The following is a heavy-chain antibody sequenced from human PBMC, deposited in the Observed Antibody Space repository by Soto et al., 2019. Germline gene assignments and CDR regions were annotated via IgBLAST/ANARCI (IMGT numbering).Heavy chain of an antibody. CDR2: INPRGGST. Sequence: ASVKVSCKASGYTLNTYYMHWVRQAPGQGPEWMGIINPRGGSTTYAQNFQDRVTMTRDTSSSTVYMELSSLRSEDTAVYYCARGGGCSPYYYNSDVRGQGTTVTVSS. V-gene: IGHV1-46*02. D-gene: IGHD3-3*01. CDR1: GYTLNTYY. CDR3: ARGGGCSPYYYNSDV. J-gene: IGHJ6*02.